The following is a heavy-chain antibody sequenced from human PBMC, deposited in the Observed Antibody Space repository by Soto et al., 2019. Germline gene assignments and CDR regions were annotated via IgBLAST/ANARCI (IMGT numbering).Heavy chain of an antibody. CDR2: IDHSGSA. CDR3: SRLGYCSGGSCHNY. D-gene: IGHD2-15*01. CDR1: GGSISNDDYY. Sequence: QVQLQESGPGLVKPSQTLSLTCSVSGGSISNDDYYWRWIRQSPGKGLEWSGHIDHSGSAHYNPSLTGRMIISLDTSKSQFSLNLTSVTAADTAIYYCSRLGYCSGGSCHNYWGQGTLVTVSS. J-gene: IGHJ4*02. V-gene: IGHV4-30-4*01.